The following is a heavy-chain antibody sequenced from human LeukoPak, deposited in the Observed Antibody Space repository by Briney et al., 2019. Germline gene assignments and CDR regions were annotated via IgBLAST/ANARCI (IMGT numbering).Heavy chain of an antibody. V-gene: IGHV4-59*01. J-gene: IGHJ3*02. Sequence: PSETLPLTCTVSGGSISSYYWSWIRQPPGKGLEWIGYIYYSGSTNYNPSLKSRVTISVDTSKNQSSLKLSSVTAADTAVYYCARESSWAFDIWGQGTMVTVSS. CDR1: GGSISSYY. CDR3: ARESSWAFDI. D-gene: IGHD1-26*01. CDR2: IYYSGST.